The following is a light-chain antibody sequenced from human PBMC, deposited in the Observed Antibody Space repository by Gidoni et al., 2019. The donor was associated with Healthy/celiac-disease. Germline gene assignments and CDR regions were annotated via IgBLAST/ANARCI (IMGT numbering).Light chain of an antibody. V-gene: IGKV1-5*03. CDR2: KAS. Sequence: DIQMTQSPSTLSASVGDRVTITCRASQSISSWLHWYQQKPGTAPKLLIYKASSLASGFQSRFSGSGSATAFTLPLRSLQPDYFATHCCQLRWTFGQGTKVEIK. CDR3: QLRWT. CDR1: QSISSW. J-gene: IGKJ1*01.